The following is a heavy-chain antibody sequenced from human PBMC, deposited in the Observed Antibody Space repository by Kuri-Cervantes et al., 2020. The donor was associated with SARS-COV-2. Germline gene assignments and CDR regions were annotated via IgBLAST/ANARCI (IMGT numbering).Heavy chain of an antibody. V-gene: IGHV5-10-1*01. CDR2: MDLSDSYT. CDR3: AGTYSSSSPVY. CDR1: GYGFSNYW. D-gene: IGHD6-6*01. J-gene: IGHJ4*02. Sequence: GGSLRLSCKGSGYGFSNYWINWVRQMPGKGLEWMGRMDLSDSYTNYSPSFQGHVTISVDKSISTAYLQWSSLKASDTAIYYCAGTYSSSSPVYWGQGTLVTVSS.